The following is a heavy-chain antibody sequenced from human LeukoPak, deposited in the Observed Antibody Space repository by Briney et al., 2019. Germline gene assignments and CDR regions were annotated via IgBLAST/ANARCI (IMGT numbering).Heavy chain of an antibody. V-gene: IGHV4-39*01. Sequence: SDPLSLTCTVSGGSISGSSYYWAWIRQPPGKGLEWIGSIYYSGGTYHNPSLKSRVTISVDTSKNQFSLRLSSVTAADTAVYYCARHGNIEQELAQVDYWGQGTLVTV. J-gene: IGHJ4*01. CDR3: ARHGNIEQELAQVDY. D-gene: IGHD2/OR15-2a*01. CDR2: IYYSGGT. CDR1: GGSISGSSYY.